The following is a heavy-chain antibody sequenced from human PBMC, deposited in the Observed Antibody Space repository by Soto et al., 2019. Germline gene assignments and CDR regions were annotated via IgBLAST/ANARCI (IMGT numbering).Heavy chain of an antibody. CDR3: ARDRYVDYYYYYMDV. V-gene: IGHV3-64*01. D-gene: IGHD1-1*01. CDR2: ISSNGGST. J-gene: IGHJ6*03. CDR1: GFTFSSYA. Sequence: PGGSLRLSCAASGFTFSSYAMHWVRQAPGKGLEYVSAISSNGGSTYYANSVKGRFTISRDNSKNTLYLQMGSLRAEDMAVYYCARDRYVDYYYYYMDVWGKGTTVTVSS.